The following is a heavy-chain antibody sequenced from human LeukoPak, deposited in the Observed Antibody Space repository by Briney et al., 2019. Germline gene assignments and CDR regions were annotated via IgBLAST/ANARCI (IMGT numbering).Heavy chain of an antibody. J-gene: IGHJ4*02. D-gene: IGHD6-19*01. CDR1: GGSINNYY. CDR2: IYTTGSS. V-gene: IGHV4-4*07. Sequence: SETLSLTCAFSGGSINNYYWSWIRLPAGKGLEWIGRIYTTGSSNYNPSLKGRVTISVDKSKNQFSLNLSSVTAADTAIYYCARDGYSSAWADLEYFDYWGQGIPVTVSS. CDR3: ARDGYSSAWADLEYFDY.